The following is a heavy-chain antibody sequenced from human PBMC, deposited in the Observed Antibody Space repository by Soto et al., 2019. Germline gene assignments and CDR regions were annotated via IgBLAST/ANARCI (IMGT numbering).Heavy chain of an antibody. V-gene: IGHV3-48*01. J-gene: IGHJ4*02. CDR2: ISSSSSTI. Sequence: GGSLRLSCAASGFTFSSYSMNWVRQAPGKGLEWVSYISSSSSTIYYADSVKGRFTISRDNAKNSLYLQMNSLRAEDTAVYYCAREGYYDTVDYWGQGTLVTVSS. D-gene: IGHD3-9*01. CDR3: AREGYYDTVDY. CDR1: GFTFSSYS.